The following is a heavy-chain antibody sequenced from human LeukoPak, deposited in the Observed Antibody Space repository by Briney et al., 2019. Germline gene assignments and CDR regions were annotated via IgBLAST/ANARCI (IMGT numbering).Heavy chain of an antibody. J-gene: IGHJ6*04. CDR1: GFTFRSSG. CDR3: AELGITMIGGV. D-gene: IGHD3-10*02. CDR2: ISGSDTTT. Sequence: PGETLRLSCAASGFTFRSSGMSWVRQAPGKGLEWVSHISGSDTTTHYADSVKGRFTISRDNAKNSLYLQMNSLRAEDTAVYYCAELGITMIGGVWGKGTTVTISS. V-gene: IGHV3-48*04.